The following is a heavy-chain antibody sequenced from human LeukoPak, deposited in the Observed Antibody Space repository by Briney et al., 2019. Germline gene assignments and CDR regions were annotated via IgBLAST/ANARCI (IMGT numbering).Heavy chain of an antibody. Sequence: SETLSLTCTVSGVSISSYYWSWLRQPPGKGLEWFGYIYYSGSTNYNPSLKSRVTISVDTSKNQFSLKLSSVTAADTAVYYCARDRHSSGWPNWFDPWGQGTLVTVSS. V-gene: IGHV4-59*01. D-gene: IGHD6-19*01. CDR3: ARDRHSSGWPNWFDP. CDR1: GVSISSYY. J-gene: IGHJ5*02. CDR2: IYYSGST.